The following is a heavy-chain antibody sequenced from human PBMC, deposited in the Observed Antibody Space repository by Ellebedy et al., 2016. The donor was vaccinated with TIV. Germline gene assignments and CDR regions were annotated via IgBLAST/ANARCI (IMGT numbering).Heavy chain of an antibody. CDR1: GYTFIAYY. J-gene: IGHJ4*02. CDR2: ISPASGGT. V-gene: IGHV1-2*02. Sequence: ASVKVSXXASGYTFIAYYMHWVRQVPGQGLEWLGWISPASGGTNYAQKFQGRVTMTTDTSISTAYMELSRLRSDDTAVYYCARDAGGYENALDYWGQGTLVTVSS. D-gene: IGHD5-12*01. CDR3: ARDAGGYENALDY.